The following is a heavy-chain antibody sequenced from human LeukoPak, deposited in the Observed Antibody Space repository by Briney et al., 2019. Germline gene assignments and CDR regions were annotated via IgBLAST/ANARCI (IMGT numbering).Heavy chain of an antibody. CDR3: AKDVGKWESLHFFDY. J-gene: IGHJ4*02. D-gene: IGHD1-26*01. CDR2: ISGSGAST. CDR1: GFTLSTNA. Sequence: GGSLRLSCLTSGFTLSTNAMSWVRQAPGKGLEWISGISGSGASTYYANSVRGRFTISRDDSRNTLYLQMNSLRGDDTAVYYCAKDVGKWESLHFFDYWGQGTLVTVSS. V-gene: IGHV3-23*01.